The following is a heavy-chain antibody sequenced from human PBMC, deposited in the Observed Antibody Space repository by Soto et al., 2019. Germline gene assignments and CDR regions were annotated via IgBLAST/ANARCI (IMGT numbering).Heavy chain of an antibody. Sequence: PGGSLRLSCAASGFTFSTYWMHWVRQAPGKGPVWVSRIKTDGSVTTYADSVKGRFTISRDNAKNTLYLQMNTLRAEDTAVYYCARDLGGSHDYWGRGTLVTVSS. CDR2: IKTDGSVT. J-gene: IGHJ4*02. V-gene: IGHV3-74*01. D-gene: IGHD3-16*01. CDR3: ARDLGGSHDY. CDR1: GFTFSTYW.